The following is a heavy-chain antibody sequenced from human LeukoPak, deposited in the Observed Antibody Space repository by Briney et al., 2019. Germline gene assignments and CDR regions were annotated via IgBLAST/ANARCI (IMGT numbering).Heavy chain of an antibody. V-gene: IGHV1-46*02. CDR2: IYTSASTT. D-gene: IGHD1-1*01. Sequence: ASVKVSCKTSEYTFNTYYFHWVRQAPGQGLEYMGVIYTSASTTSSTQRFQGRITLTSDTSTSTVYMELSSLRSDDTAPYYCTSGIPSTCRFCSWGQGTPVTVSS. CDR1: EYTFNTYY. J-gene: IGHJ6*01. CDR3: TSGIPSTCRFCS.